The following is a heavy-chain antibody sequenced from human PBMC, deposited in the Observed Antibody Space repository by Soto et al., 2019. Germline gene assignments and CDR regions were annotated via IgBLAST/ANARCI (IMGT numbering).Heavy chain of an antibody. V-gene: IGHV4-4*07. Sequence: LSLTCTVSGGSISSYYWSWIRQPAGKGLEWIGRIYTSGSTNYNPSLKSRVTMSVDTSKNQFSLKLSSVTAADTAVYYCARDLGATPRLTGTTAYYYYYGMDVWGQGTTVTVSS. D-gene: IGHD1-7*01. CDR2: IYTSGST. CDR1: GGSISSYY. CDR3: ARDLGATPRLTGTTAYYYYYGMDV. J-gene: IGHJ6*02.